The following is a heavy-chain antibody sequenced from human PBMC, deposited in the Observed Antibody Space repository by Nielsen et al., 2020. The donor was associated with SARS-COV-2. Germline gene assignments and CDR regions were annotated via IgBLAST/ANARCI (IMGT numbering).Heavy chain of an antibody. J-gene: IGHJ5*02. V-gene: IGHV1-2*02. CDR2: INPTSGDP. Sequence: ASVKVSCKASGYTFAGYYLHWVRRAPGQGLEWMGWINPTSGDPHYAQKFQGRVTMSRDTSISTAYMEMDRLTFDDTAVYYCARDRGSSWSNHFDPWGQGTQVTVSS. CDR3: ARDRGSSWSNHFDP. CDR1: GYTFAGYY. D-gene: IGHD6-13*01.